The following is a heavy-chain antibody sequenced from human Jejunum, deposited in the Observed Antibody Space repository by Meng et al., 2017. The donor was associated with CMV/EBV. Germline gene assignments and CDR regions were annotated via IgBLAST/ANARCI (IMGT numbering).Heavy chain of an antibody. CDR1: GGSIRSSSYY. V-gene: IGHV4-39*01. J-gene: IGHJ4*02. D-gene: IGHD3-3*01. CDR2: IYYSGST. Sequence: SGGSIRSSSYYWGWIRQPPGKGLEWIGSIYYSGSTYYSPSLKSRVTISVDTSKNQFSLKLSSVTAADTAVYYCARLDFWSGYYIDYWGQGTLVTVSS. CDR3: ARLDFWSGYYIDY.